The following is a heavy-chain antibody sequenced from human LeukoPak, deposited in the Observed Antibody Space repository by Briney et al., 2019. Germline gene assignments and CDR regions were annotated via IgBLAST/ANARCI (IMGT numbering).Heavy chain of an antibody. V-gene: IGHV1-2*02. J-gene: IGHJ4*02. Sequence: ASVKVSCKASGYTFTSYGINWVRQAPGQGLEWMGWINPNSGGTNYAQKFQGRVTMTRDTSISTAYMELSRLRSDDTAVYYCASVGGREYYFDYWGQGTLVTVSS. D-gene: IGHD2-15*01. CDR3: ASVGGREYYFDY. CDR2: INPNSGGT. CDR1: GYTFTSYG.